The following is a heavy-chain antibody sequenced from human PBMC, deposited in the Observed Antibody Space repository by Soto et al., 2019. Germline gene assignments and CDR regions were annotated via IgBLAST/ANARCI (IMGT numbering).Heavy chain of an antibody. CDR3: ARTPDI. J-gene: IGHJ3*02. V-gene: IGHV4-4*08. CDR1: GASITQYY. CDR2: VSSTGST. Sequence: SGTLSLTCTVSGASITQYYWNWIRQSPGKGLEWTVSVSSTGSTVYNPSLTSRVTVSLDRSKNQFSLKLSSVTAADTAVYYGARTPDIWGQGTMVT.